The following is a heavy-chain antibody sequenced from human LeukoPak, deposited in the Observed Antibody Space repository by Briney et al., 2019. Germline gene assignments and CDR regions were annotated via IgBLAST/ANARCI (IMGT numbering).Heavy chain of an antibody. D-gene: IGHD1-26*01. Sequence: GGSLRLSCVASGFTFSSYAISWVRQAPGKGLEWVSAISGSGVTTHYAGSVKGRFSISRDNSKNTLYLQMNSLRAEDTAPYYCAKKVVVGATSPYSDFQDWGQGTLVTVSS. J-gene: IGHJ1*01. CDR3: AKKVVVGATSPYSDFQD. CDR2: ISGSGVTT. V-gene: IGHV3-23*01. CDR1: GFTFSSYA.